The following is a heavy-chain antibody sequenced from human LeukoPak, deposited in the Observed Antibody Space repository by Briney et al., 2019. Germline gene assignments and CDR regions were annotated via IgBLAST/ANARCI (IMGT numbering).Heavy chain of an antibody. CDR3: ARDTKVGSGSFDN. Sequence: PSETLSLTCTVSGGSISSYYWSWIRQPPGEGLDWLGYIHYSGSTNYNPSLKSRVTMSVDTSKNQFSLKLTSVTAADTAVYYCARDTKVGSGSFDNWGQATLDTVSS. V-gene: IGHV4-59*01. J-gene: IGHJ4*02. CDR2: IHYSGST. D-gene: IGHD3-10*01. CDR1: GGSISSYY.